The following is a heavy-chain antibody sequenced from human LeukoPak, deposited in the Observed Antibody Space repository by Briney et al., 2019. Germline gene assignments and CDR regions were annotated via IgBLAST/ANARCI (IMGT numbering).Heavy chain of an antibody. Sequence: PSETLSLTCTVSGGSISSSSYYWGWIRQPPGKGLEWIGSIYYSGSTYYNPSLKSRVTISVDTSKNQFSLKLSSVTAADTAAYYCARHDDFDYYGSGSYQYWGQGTLVTVSS. CDR1: GGSISSSSYY. V-gene: IGHV4-39*01. D-gene: IGHD3-10*01. J-gene: IGHJ4*02. CDR3: ARHDDFDYYGSGSYQY. CDR2: IYYSGST.